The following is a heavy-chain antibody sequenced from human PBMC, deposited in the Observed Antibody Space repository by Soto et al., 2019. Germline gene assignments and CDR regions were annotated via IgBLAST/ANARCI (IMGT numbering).Heavy chain of an antibody. D-gene: IGHD3-3*01. CDR2: IYYSGSI. J-gene: IGHJ5*02. V-gene: IGHV4-31*03. CDR3: ARWWSGSRQGFDP. Sequence: SETLSLTCTVSGGSISSGDYYWSWIRQHPGKGLEWIGYIYYSGSIYYNPSLKSRVTISVDTSKNQFSLKLSSVTAADTAVYYCARWWSGSRQGFDPWGQGTLVTVSS. CDR1: GGSISSGDYY.